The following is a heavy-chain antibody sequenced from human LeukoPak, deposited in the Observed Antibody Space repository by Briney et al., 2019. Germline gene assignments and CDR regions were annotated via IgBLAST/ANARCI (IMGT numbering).Heavy chain of an antibody. V-gene: IGHV3-66*01. Sequence: HTGGSLRLSCAASGFTVSDNYMSWVRQAPGTGLEWVSVIYDGGHTYYADSVKGRFTISRDNSENRLYLQMNGLRVEDSAIYYCARATHAYSGYNHWGQGTLVTVSS. J-gene: IGHJ4*02. CDR3: ARATHAYSGYNH. CDR1: GFTVSDNY. CDR2: IYDGGHT. D-gene: IGHD5-12*01.